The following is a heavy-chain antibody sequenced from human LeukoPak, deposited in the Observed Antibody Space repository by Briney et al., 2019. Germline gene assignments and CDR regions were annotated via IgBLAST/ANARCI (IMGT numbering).Heavy chain of an antibody. CDR3: AREYSSSWYTDYYYYYMDV. D-gene: IGHD6-13*01. CDR2: ISAYNGNT. Sequence: ASVKVSCKASGYTFTSYGISWARQAPGQGLEWMGWISAYNGNTNYAQKLQGRVTMTTDTSTSTAYMELRSLRSDDTAVYYCAREYSSSWYTDYYYYYMDVWGKGTTVTVSS. V-gene: IGHV1-18*01. J-gene: IGHJ6*03. CDR1: GYTFTSYG.